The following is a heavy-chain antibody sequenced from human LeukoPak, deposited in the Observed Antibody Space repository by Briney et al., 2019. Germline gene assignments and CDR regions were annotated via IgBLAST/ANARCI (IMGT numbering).Heavy chain of an antibody. Sequence: PGGSLRLSCAASGFTFSNYWMSWVRQAPGKGLEWVANIKQGGSEKYYVDSVKGRFTISRDNAKNSLYPQMNSLRGEDTAVYYCARARGYSDSSGYSDYWGQGALVTVSS. V-gene: IGHV3-7*01. J-gene: IGHJ4*02. CDR1: GFTFSNYW. CDR2: IKQGGSEK. D-gene: IGHD3-22*01. CDR3: ARARGYSDSSGYSDY.